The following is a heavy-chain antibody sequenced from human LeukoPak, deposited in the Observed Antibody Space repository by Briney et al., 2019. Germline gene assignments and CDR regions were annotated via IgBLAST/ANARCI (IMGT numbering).Heavy chain of an antibody. CDR1: GFTFSSYS. D-gene: IGHD4-23*01. CDR2: ISSSGSTI. Sequence: GGSLRLSCAASGFTFSSYSMNWVRQAPGKGLEWVSYISSSGSTIYYVDSVKGRFAISRDNAKNSLYLQMNSLRDEDTAVYYCARVAAGYSVNYFDYWGQGTLVTVSS. V-gene: IGHV3-48*02. J-gene: IGHJ4*02. CDR3: ARVAAGYSVNYFDY.